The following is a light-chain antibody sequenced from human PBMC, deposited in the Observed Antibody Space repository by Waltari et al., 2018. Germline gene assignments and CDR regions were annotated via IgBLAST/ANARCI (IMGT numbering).Light chain of an antibody. V-gene: IGKV2-28*01. CDR3: MQALQTPVT. J-gene: IGKJ4*01. CDR2: MGS. CDR1: QSLRHSYGYNY. Sequence: IVMTQSPLSLSVIPGESSSISCRSSQSLRHSYGYNYLDWYFQKPGQSPQLLIYMGSNRAPGVPDRFSGSGSGSDFTLKISRVEADDVGVYFCMQALQTPVTFGGGTKVEIK.